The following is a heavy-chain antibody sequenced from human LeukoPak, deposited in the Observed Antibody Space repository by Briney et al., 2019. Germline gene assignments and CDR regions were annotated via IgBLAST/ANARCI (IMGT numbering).Heavy chain of an antibody. J-gene: IGHJ6*02. Sequence: GGSLRLSCAASGFTFSDSWMSWVRQAPGKGLEWVANMNQDGSAKGYVNSVKGRFTISRDNARNSLYLQMSSLRPEDTAVYYCATYTHWVAGDVWGQGTTVTVSS. V-gene: IGHV3-7*01. D-gene: IGHD3-16*01. CDR3: ATYTHWVAGDV. CDR2: MNQDGSAK. CDR1: GFTFSDSW.